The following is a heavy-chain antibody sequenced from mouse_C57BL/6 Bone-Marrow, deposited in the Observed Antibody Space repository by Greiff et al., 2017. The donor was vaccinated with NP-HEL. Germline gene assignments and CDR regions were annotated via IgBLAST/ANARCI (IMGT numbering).Heavy chain of an antibody. D-gene: IGHD1-1*01. CDR2: IHPNSGST. V-gene: IGHV1-64*01. CDR1: GYTFTSYW. J-gene: IGHJ3*01. CDR3: ASPPITTVVAPVAY. Sequence: QVQLQQPGAELVKPGASVKLSCKASGYTFTSYWMPWVKQRPGQGLEWIGMIHPNSGSTNYNEKFKSKATLTVDKSSSTAYMQLSSLTSEDSAVYYCASPPITTVVAPVAYWGQGTLVTVSA.